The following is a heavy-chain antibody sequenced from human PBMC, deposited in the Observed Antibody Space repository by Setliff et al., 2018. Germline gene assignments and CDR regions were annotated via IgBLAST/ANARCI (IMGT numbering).Heavy chain of an antibody. D-gene: IGHD2-21*01. J-gene: IGHJ6*01. V-gene: IGHV3-30*04. CDR2: ISDDGNNE. CDR1: GFTFSLHA. CDR3: AKDSLEVVIALHGMDV. Sequence: SLRLSCAVSGFTFSLHAMHWVRQAPGKGLEWVAVISDDGNNEYYADSVQGRFTISRDNSKNTLFLQMDSLRDDDTAVYYCAKDSLEVVIALHGMDVWGQGTTVTVSS.